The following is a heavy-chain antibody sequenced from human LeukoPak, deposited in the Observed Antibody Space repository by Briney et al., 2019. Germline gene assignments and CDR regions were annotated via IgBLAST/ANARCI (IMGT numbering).Heavy chain of an antibody. Sequence: SVKVSCKASGGTFSSYAISWVRQAPGQGPEWMGRIIPIFGTANYAQKFQGRVTITTDESTSTAYMELSSLRSEDTAVYYCAATPEDIVVVPAATAGRDYWGQGTLVTVSS. J-gene: IGHJ4*02. D-gene: IGHD2-2*01. CDR1: GGTFSSYA. CDR3: AATPEDIVVVPAATAGRDY. V-gene: IGHV1-69*05. CDR2: IIPIFGTA.